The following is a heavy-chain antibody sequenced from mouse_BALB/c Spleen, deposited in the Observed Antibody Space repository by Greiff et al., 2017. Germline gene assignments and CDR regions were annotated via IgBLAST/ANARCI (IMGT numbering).Heavy chain of an antibody. CDR1: GYSFTDYI. J-gene: IGHJ2*01. D-gene: IGHD2-4*01. CDR2: INPYYGST. V-gene: IGHV1-39*01. Sequence: EVQLQQTGPELVKPGASVKISCKASGYSFTDYIMLWVKQSHGKSLEWIGNINPYYGSTSYNLKFKGKATLTVDKSSSTAYMQLNSLTSEDSAVYYCARYLITTGFDYWGQGTTLTVSS. CDR3: ARYLITTGFDY.